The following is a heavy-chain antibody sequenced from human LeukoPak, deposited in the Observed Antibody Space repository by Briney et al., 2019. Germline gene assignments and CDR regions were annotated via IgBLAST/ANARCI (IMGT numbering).Heavy chain of an antibody. Sequence: GASVKVSCKASGYTFTGYYMHWVRQAPGQGLEWMGWINPNSGGTNYAQKFQGRVTMTRDTSISTAYMELSRLRSDDTAVYYCGRDQGTFWGAFDIWGQGTMVTVSS. CDR1: GYTFTGYY. D-gene: IGHD3-16*01. CDR2: INPNSGGT. V-gene: IGHV1-2*02. CDR3: GRDQGTFWGAFDI. J-gene: IGHJ3*02.